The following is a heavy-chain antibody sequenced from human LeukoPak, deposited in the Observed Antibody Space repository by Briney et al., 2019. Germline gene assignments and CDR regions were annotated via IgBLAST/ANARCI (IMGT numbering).Heavy chain of an antibody. Sequence: GRSLRLSCAASGFTFSSYGMHWVRQAPGMGLEWVAVIWYDGSNKYYADSVKGRFTISRDNSKNTLYLQMNSLRAEDTAVYYXXXXXXXXXXSLGDAFDIWGQGTMVTVSS. CDR2: IWYDGSNK. V-gene: IGHV3-33*01. CDR1: GFTFSSYG. J-gene: IGHJ3*02. CDR3: XXXXXXXXXSLGDAFDI.